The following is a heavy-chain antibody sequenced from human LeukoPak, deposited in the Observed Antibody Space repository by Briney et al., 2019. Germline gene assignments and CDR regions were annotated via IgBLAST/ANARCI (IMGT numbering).Heavy chain of an antibody. D-gene: IGHD2-2*01. CDR3: VRIRRDSCWPTDT. CDR1: GGSISSSSFY. J-gene: IGHJ1*01. CDR2: IYYSGST. V-gene: IGHV4-39*01. Sequence: SETLSLTCTVSGGSISSSSFYWGWIRQPPVKGLEWIGTIYYSGSTYYNPSLKSRVTISVDTSKNQFSLKLSSVTAADTAIYHCVRIRRDSCWPTDTWGQGTLVTVSS.